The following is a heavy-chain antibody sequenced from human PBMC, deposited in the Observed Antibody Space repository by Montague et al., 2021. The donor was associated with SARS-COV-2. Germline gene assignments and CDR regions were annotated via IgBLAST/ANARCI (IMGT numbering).Heavy chain of an antibody. D-gene: IGHD2-2*01. J-gene: IGHJ6*02. CDR1: GASIRSYS. Sequence: LSLTCMVSGASIRSYSWSWIRQPPGKGLEWIGYIHDSGSTKYNPSLESRVTISVDAPKNQISLRLTSVSAADTAVYYCARHRCSDTNCYSTYYYYGMDVKGQGTTVTVSS. CDR3: ARHRCSDTNCYSTYYYYGMDV. CDR2: IHDSGST. V-gene: IGHV4-59*08.